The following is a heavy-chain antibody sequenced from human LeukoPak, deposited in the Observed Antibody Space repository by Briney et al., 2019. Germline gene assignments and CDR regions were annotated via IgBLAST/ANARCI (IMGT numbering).Heavy chain of an antibody. CDR3: AKGEFLYNWFDP. Sequence: GGSLRLSCAASGFTFSSYAMSWVRQAPGKGLEWVSSISASGGSTYYADSVKGRFTISRDNSKNTLYLQMNSLRAEDTAVYYCAKGEFLYNWFDPWGQGTLVTVSS. J-gene: IGHJ5*02. D-gene: IGHD3-10*01. CDR2: ISASGGST. V-gene: IGHV3-23*01. CDR1: GFTFSSYA.